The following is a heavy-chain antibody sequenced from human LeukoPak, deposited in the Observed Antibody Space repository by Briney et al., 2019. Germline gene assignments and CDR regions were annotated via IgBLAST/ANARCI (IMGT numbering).Heavy chain of an antibody. J-gene: IGHJ4*02. D-gene: IGHD5-12*01. CDR3: AREYSGYEYCFDY. Sequence: GGSLRLSCAASGFTVSSNYMSWVRQAPGKGLEWVSVIYSGGSTYYADSVKGKFTISRDNSKNTLYLQMNSLRAEDTAVYYCAREYSGYEYCFDYWGQGTLVTVSS. CDR1: GFTVSSNY. CDR2: IYSGGST. V-gene: IGHV3-66*01.